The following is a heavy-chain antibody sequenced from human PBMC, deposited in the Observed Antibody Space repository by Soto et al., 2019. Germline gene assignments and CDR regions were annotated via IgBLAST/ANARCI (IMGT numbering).Heavy chain of an antibody. CDR3: ARDSEQWLVGSFYYGMDV. Sequence: QVQLVQSGAEVKKPGSSVKVSCKAPGGTFSSYAISWVRQAPGQGLEWMGGIIPIFGTANYAQKFQGRVTITADESTSTAYMELSSLRSEDTAVYYCARDSEQWLVGSFYYGMDVWGQGTTVTVSS. D-gene: IGHD6-19*01. CDR1: GGTFSSYA. CDR2: IIPIFGTA. J-gene: IGHJ6*02. V-gene: IGHV1-69*01.